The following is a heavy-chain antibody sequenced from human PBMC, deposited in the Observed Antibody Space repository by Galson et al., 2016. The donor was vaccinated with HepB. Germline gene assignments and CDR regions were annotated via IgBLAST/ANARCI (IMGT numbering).Heavy chain of an antibody. D-gene: IGHD2-2*01. V-gene: IGHV1-46*01. CDR3: ARGIVVSPSANWFDP. Sequence: SVKVSCKASGYTFTSYYIHWVRQAPGQGLDWMGMIYPSGGSTNYAQKFQGRVTFTRDTSASTANMELTSLRSEDTAVYFCARGIVVSPSANWFDPWGQGTLVTVSS. CDR1: GYTFTSYY. J-gene: IGHJ5*02. CDR2: IYPSGGST.